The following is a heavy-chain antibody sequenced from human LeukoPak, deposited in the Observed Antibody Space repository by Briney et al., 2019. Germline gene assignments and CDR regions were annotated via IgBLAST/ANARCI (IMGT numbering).Heavy chain of an antibody. J-gene: IGHJ4*02. V-gene: IGHV3-30*14. CDR3: ARSLLFDY. Sequence: GGSLRLSCAASGFAFSNYAMHWVRQAPGKGLEWVAFISYDGANNYYADSVKGRFTISRDNSKNTLYLQMNSLRAEDTAVYYCARSLLFDYWGQGTLVTVSS. D-gene: IGHD1-26*01. CDR2: ISYDGANN. CDR1: GFAFSNYA.